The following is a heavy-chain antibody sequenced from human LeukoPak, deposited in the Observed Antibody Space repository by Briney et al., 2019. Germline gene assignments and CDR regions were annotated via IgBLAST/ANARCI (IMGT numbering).Heavy chain of an antibody. CDR2: IYTSGST. CDR3: ARGVTTYFDY. CDR1: GGSISSGSYY. D-gene: IGHD4-17*01. V-gene: IGHV4-61*02. Sequence: PSQTLSLTCTVSGGSISSGSYYWSWIRQPAGKGLEWIGRIYTSGSTNYNPSLKSRVTISVDTSKNQFSLKLSSVTAADTAVYYCARGVTTYFDYWGQGTLVTVSS. J-gene: IGHJ4*02.